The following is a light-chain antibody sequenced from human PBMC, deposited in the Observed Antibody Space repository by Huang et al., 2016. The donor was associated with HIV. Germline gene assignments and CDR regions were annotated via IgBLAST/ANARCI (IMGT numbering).Light chain of an antibody. CDR2: GSS. Sequence: EIVMTQSPATLSVSPGQRATLSCRTNTTVSTNVAWYQQRPGQAPRLLIYGSSTRAPGIPARFSGTGSGTEFSLTINSQQSEDLALYFCQQYNNWHLSFGGGTRVDI. V-gene: IGKV3-15*01. CDR1: TTVSTN. J-gene: IGKJ4*01. CDR3: QQYNNWHLS.